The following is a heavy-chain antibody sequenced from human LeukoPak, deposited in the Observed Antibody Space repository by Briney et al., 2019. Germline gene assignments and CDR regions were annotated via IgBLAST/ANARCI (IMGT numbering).Heavy chain of an antibody. J-gene: IGHJ5*02. CDR3: ARVSFGYSSSWYWGGNWFDP. CDR1: GGSISSYY. CDR2: IYYSGST. D-gene: IGHD6-13*01. V-gene: IGHV4-59*01. Sequence: SETLSLTCTVSGGSISSYYWSWIRQPPGKGLGWIGYIYYSGSTNYNPSLKSRVTISVDTSKNQFSLKLSSVTAADTAVYYCARVSFGYSSSWYWGGNWFDPWGQGTLVTVSS.